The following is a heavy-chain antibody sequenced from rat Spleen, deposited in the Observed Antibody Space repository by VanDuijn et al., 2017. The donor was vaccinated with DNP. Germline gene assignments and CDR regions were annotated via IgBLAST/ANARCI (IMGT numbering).Heavy chain of an antibody. CDR2: ISTSGGTT. Sequence: EVQLVESGGDLVQPGRSLQLSCAASGFTFSNYDMAWVRQAPKKGLEWVATISTSGGTTYYRDSVKGRFTISRNDAKNTLYLQMDSLRSEDTATYYCTSGNHNYYWGQGVMVTVSS. CDR1: GFTFSNYD. J-gene: IGHJ2*01. V-gene: IGHV5-27*01. CDR3: TSGNHNYY. D-gene: IGHD1-10*01.